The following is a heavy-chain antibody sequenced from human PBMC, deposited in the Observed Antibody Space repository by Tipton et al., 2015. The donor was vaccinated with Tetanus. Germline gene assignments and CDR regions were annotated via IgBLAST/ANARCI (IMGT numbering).Heavy chain of an antibody. D-gene: IGHD5-24*01. CDR2: VHYSGST. CDR1: GGSINSYY. Sequence: TLSLTYTVSGGSINSYYWSWVRLPPGKGLEWIGNVHYSGSTHYNPSLKSRVIISVDTSKNQFSLKLRSVTAADTAVYYCARDPAWGWLQFHGMDVWGQGTTVTVSS. V-gene: IGHV4-59*01. CDR3: ARDPAWGWLQFHGMDV. J-gene: IGHJ6*02.